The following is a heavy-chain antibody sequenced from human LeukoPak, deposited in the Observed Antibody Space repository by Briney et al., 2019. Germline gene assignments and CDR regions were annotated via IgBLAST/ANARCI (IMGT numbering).Heavy chain of an antibody. D-gene: IGHD6-13*01. CDR1: GYSFTSYW. CDR2: IYPGDSDT. V-gene: IGHV5-51*01. Sequence: KAGKSLNISCKGSGYSFTSYWIGWVRQMPGKGLEWMGIIYPGDSDTRYSPSFQGQVTISADKSISTAYLQWSSLKASDTAMYYCASPETFPAAPWAFDIWGQGTMVTVSS. J-gene: IGHJ3*02. CDR3: ASPETFPAAPWAFDI.